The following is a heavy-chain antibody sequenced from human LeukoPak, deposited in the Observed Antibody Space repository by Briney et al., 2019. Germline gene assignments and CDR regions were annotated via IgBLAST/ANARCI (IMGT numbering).Heavy chain of an antibody. Sequence: GGSLRLSCAASGFTFSDYYMAWIRQAPGKGLEWVSYISRSISTIYYADSVKGRFTISRDNAKNSVYLQMSSLRAEDTAVYYCARDVVPAAIGYYFDYWGQGTLVTVSS. V-gene: IGHV3-11*04. CDR1: GFTFSDYY. CDR3: ARDVVPAAIGYYFDY. CDR2: ISRSISTI. D-gene: IGHD2-2*02. J-gene: IGHJ4*02.